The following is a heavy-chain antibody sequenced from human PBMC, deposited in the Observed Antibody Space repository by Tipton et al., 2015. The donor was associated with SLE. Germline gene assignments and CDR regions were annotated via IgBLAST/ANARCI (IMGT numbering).Heavy chain of an antibody. Sequence: TLSLTCTVSGGSLNSFYWTWVRQPAGKGLEWIGHFHSSGILNYNPSLKSRVTMSGDTSKNQLSLKLNAVTAADTAVYYCARASWGSSGYYSGRYFDYWGQGTLVTVSS. CDR2: FHSSGIL. CDR1: GGSLNSFY. J-gene: IGHJ4*02. V-gene: IGHV4-4*07. D-gene: IGHD3-22*01. CDR3: ARASWGSSGYYSGRYFDY.